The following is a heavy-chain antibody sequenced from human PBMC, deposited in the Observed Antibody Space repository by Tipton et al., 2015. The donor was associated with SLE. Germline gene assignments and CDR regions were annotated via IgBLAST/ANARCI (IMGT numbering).Heavy chain of an antibody. V-gene: IGHV3-43*01. D-gene: IGHD3-3*01. J-gene: IGHJ3*02. CDR1: GFTFADYT. Sequence: SLRLSCAASGFTFADYTMHWVRQAPRKGLEWVSLITWDGGNTYYADSAKGRFTISRDNSKNSLYLQINSLRSEDTAMYYCAKDLNYDDHAFDMRGRGTMVTVSS. CDR2: ITWDGGNT. CDR3: AKDLNYDDHAFDM.